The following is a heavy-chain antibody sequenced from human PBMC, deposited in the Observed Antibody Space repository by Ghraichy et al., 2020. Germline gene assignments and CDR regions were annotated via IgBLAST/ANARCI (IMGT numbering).Heavy chain of an antibody. Sequence: GGSLRLSCAASGFTLNNAWMSWVRQAPGKGLEWLGRIKSKTDGETTDYAAPVKGRFTISRDDSKNTLYLQMNSLKTEDTAVYFCTTVWATRKGIDYWGQGTLVTVSS. J-gene: IGHJ4*02. CDR3: TTVWATRKGIDY. D-gene: IGHD5-24*01. CDR2: IKSKTDGETT. CDR1: GFTLNNAW. V-gene: IGHV3-15*01.